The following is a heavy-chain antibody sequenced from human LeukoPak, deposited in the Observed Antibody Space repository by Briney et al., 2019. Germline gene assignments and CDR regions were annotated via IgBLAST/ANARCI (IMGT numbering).Heavy chain of an antibody. Sequence: ASVKVSCKASGYTFTSYGISWVRQAPGQGLEWMGWISTYNGNADYAQNLQGRVTVTTDTSTSTVYMELRSLRSDDTAVYFCARDQQRTWPDYWGQGTLVTVSS. CDR2: ISTYNGNA. V-gene: IGHV1-18*01. D-gene: IGHD6-13*01. J-gene: IGHJ4*02. CDR1: GYTFTSYG. CDR3: ARDQQRTWPDY.